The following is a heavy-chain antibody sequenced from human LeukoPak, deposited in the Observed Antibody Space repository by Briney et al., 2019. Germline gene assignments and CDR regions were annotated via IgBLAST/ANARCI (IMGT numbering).Heavy chain of an antibody. Sequence: QSGGSLRLSCGASGFTFSNYIMSWVRQGPGRGLEWISGFRGTTGKTYYADSVKGRFSISRDNSKNTLYLQMDRLRAEDTAVYYCAKGGGETTVEVSAAGVFQYWGQGTLVTVSS. CDR1: GFTFSNYI. CDR3: AKGGGETTVEVSAAGVFQY. CDR2: FRGTTGKT. D-gene: IGHD4-11*01. V-gene: IGHV3-23*01. J-gene: IGHJ4*02.